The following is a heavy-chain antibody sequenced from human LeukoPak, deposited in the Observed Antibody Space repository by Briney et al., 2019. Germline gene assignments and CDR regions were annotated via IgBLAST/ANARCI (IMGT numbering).Heavy chain of an antibody. V-gene: IGHV1-46*01. CDR1: GYTFSSYY. J-gene: IGHJ4*02. CDR2: INPSGGST. Sequence: ASVKVSCKTSGYTFSSYYMHWVRQAPGQGLEWMGTINPSGGSTSYAQKFQGRVTMTRDMSTSTVYMEMGSLRSEDTAVYYCAKDRWFGDYPQMSVSDYWGQGTLVTVSS. D-gene: IGHD3-10*01. CDR3: AKDRWFGDYPQMSVSDY.